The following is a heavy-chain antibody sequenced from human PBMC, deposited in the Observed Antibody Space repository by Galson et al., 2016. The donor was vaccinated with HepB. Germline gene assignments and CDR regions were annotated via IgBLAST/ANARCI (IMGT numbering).Heavy chain of an antibody. D-gene: IGHD5/OR15-5a*01. Sequence: SLRLSCAASGFTFSHRWLSWVRQAPGRGLEWIGRIKSEVAGGTADYSPPVKGRFIITRDDSERTVYLQLNNLKSEDKAVYYCTRGHPVSGPLYDLWGRGTLVTVSS. CDR2: IKSEVAGGTA. CDR1: GFTFSHRW. V-gene: IGHV3-15*01. CDR3: TRGHPVSGPLYDL. J-gene: IGHJ5*02.